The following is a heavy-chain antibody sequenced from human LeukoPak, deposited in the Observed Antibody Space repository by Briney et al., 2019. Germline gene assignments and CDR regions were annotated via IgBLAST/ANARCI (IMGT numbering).Heavy chain of an antibody. D-gene: IGHD3-22*01. J-gene: IGHJ3*02. CDR3: AKTGGYYDTSDLYRPDVFDI. CDR1: GFTFSNFA. V-gene: IGHV3-23*01. CDR2: ISGPGGNS. Sequence: GGSLRLSCAASGFTFSNFAMSWVRQAPGKGLEWVSAISGPGGNSFYRDSVTGRFTISRDNSKNTLYVQMNSLRAEDTAVYYCAKTGGYYDTSDLYRPDVFDIWGQGTVVTVSS.